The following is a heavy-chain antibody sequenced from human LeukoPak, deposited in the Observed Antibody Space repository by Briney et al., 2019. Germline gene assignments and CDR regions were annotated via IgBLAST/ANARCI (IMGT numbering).Heavy chain of an antibody. CDR2: IYYSGST. Sequence: SETLSLTCTVSGGSISSSSYYWGWIRQPPGKGLEWIGSIYYSGSTYYNPSLKSRATISVDTSKNQFSLKLSSVTAADTVVYYCARLGGYYPYYFDCWGQGTLVTVSS. D-gene: IGHD3-3*01. V-gene: IGHV4-39*01. CDR3: ARLGGYYPYYFDC. J-gene: IGHJ4*02. CDR1: GGSISSSSYY.